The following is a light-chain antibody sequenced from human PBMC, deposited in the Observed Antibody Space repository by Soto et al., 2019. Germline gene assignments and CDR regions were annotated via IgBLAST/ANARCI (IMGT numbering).Light chain of an antibody. V-gene: IGLV2-8*01. Sequence: QSALTQSPSASGSPGQSVTISCTGTSSDIGGYNSVSWYQQHPGKAPEVMIYDVTKRPSGVPDRFSGSKSGNTASLTVSALQAEDEADYYCSSYTDRKNLVFGTGTKVTV. CDR1: SSDIGGYNS. J-gene: IGLJ1*01. CDR3: SSYTDRKNLV. CDR2: DVT.